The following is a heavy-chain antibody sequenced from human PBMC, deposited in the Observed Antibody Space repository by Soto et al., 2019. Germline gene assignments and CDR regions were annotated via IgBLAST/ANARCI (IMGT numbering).Heavy chain of an antibody. V-gene: IGHV6-1*01. CDR3: AREVPNYYCGMDV. CDR1: GDSVSSNTVA. J-gene: IGHJ6*02. CDR2: TYYRSKWYS. Sequence: SQTLSLTCDISGDSVSSNTVAWSWIRQSPSRGLEWLVRTYYRSKWYSDYAPSVKSRITINPDTSKNQISLQLNSVTPEDTAVYYCAREVPNYYCGMDVWGQGPKVTVYS.